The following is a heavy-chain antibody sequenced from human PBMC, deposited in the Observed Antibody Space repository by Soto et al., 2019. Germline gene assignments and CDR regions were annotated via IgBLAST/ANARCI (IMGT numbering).Heavy chain of an antibody. CDR3: ARTSSRWYSPYYYYYGNDV. J-gene: IGHJ6*02. V-gene: IGHV6-1*01. CDR2: TYYRSKWYN. Sequence: SQTLSLTCAISGDSVSSNSAAWNWIRQSPSRGLEWLGRTYYRSKWYNDYAVSVKSRITINPDTSKNQFSLQLNSVTPEDTAVNYCARTSSRWYSPYYYYYGNDVLGQGITGTV. CDR1: GDSVSSNSAA. D-gene: IGHD6-13*01.